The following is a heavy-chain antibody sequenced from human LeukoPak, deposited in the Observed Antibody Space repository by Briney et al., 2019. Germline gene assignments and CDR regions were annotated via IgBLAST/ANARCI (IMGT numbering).Heavy chain of an antibody. D-gene: IGHD3-10*01. CDR2: ISGSGGST. CDR1: GFTFSSYS. CDR3: AKDPGVLLWFGELSI. J-gene: IGHJ4*02. Sequence: GGSLRLSCAASGFTFSSYSMSWVRQAPGEGLEWVSAISGSGGSTYYADSVKRRFTISRDNSKNTLYLQMNSLSAEDTAVYYCAKDPGVLLWFGELSIWGQGTLVTVSS. V-gene: IGHV3-23*01.